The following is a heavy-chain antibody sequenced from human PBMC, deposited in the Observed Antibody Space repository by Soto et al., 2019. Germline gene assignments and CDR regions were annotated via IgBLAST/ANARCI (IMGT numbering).Heavy chain of an antibody. Sequence: ASLKVSCKASGGTFSSYAISWVRQAPGQGLEWMGGIIPIFGTANYAQKFQGRVTITADRSTSTAYMELSSLRSEDTAVYYCARAGIAARPSQLDYWGQGTLVTVSS. CDR2: IIPIFGTA. D-gene: IGHD6-6*01. V-gene: IGHV1-69*06. CDR3: ARAGIAARPSQLDY. J-gene: IGHJ4*02. CDR1: GGTFSSYA.